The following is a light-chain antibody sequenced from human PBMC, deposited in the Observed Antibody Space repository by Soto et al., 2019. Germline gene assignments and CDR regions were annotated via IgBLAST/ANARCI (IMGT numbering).Light chain of an antibody. J-gene: IGKJ5*01. CDR1: QTVIRNY. CDR3: QQHGTSQIT. V-gene: IGKV3-20*01. CDR2: GAS. Sequence: EIVLTQSPDTLSLSHWQRVTLSCRASQTVIRNYLAGYQQKPGETARLLVYGASSSATGIPDRCSGSGCGTDFTLTISRLQPEDFAGYYCQQHGTSQITFGQGRVLEIK.